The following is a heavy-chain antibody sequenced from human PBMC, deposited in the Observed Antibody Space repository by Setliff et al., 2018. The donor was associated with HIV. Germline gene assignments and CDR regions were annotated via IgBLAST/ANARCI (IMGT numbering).Heavy chain of an antibody. CDR2: SYNSGYS. CDR1: GAPISSYY. Sequence: SETLSLTCKVXGAPISSYYWNWIRQPPGKGLEWIGYSYNSGYSNSKPSLKSRVTISLDTSKNQFSLKLSSVTAADTAVYYCARGDGYRANDAYYDTGMDVWGQGIXXTVSS. CDR3: ARGDGYRANDAYYDTGMDV. D-gene: IGHD5-12*01. V-gene: IGHV4-59*01. J-gene: IGHJ6*02.